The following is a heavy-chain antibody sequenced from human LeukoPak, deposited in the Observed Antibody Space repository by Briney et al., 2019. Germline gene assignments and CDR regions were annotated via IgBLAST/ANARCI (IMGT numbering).Heavy chain of an antibody. Sequence: SETLSLTCAVSGGSISSGGYSWSWIRQPPGKGLEWIGYIYHSGSTYYNPSLKSRVTISVDRSKNQFSLKLSSVTAADTAVYYCAGGIPSGYYPLFDYWGQGTLLGVSS. CDR3: AGGIPSGYYPLFDY. CDR1: GGSISSGGYS. J-gene: IGHJ4*02. D-gene: IGHD3-3*01. V-gene: IGHV4-30-2*01. CDR2: IYHSGST.